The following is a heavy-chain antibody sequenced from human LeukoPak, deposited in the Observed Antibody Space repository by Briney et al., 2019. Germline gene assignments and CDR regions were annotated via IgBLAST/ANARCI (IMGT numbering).Heavy chain of an antibody. Sequence: PGGSLRLSCAASGFTFSSYWMHWVRQAPGKGLVWVSRINTDGSSTSYVDSVKGRFTISRDNAKNSLYLQMNSLRAEDTAVYYCARDNPVVVITPYFDYWGQGTLVTVSS. D-gene: IGHD3-22*01. V-gene: IGHV3-74*01. CDR1: GFTFSSYW. CDR2: INTDGSST. CDR3: ARDNPVVVITPYFDY. J-gene: IGHJ4*02.